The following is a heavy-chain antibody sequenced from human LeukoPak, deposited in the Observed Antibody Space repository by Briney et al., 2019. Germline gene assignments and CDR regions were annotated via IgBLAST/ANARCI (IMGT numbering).Heavy chain of an antibody. V-gene: IGHV3-30*18. CDR3: AKDNEFWSGYPKSAFDY. Sequence: PGGSLRLSCAASGFTFSSYGMHWVRQAPGKGLEWVAVISYDGSNKYYADSVKGRSTISRDKSKNTLYLQMNSLRVEDTAVYYCAKDNEFWSGYPKSAFDYWGQGTLVTVSS. D-gene: IGHD3-3*01. J-gene: IGHJ4*02. CDR1: GFTFSSYG. CDR2: ISYDGSNK.